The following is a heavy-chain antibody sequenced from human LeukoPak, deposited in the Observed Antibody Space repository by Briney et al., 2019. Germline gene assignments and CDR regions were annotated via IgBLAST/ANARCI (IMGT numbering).Heavy chain of an antibody. J-gene: IGHJ6*02. CDR2: LDPSDSYT. V-gene: IGHV5-10-1*01. D-gene: IGHD2-15*01. CDR3: ARHQYCSGGSCYGLDV. Sequence: GESLRIFCRGSGYSFTSNWISWVRQMPGEGLEWRGRLDPSDSYTNYSPSFQGHVTISADKSISTAYLQWSSLKASDTAMYYCARHQYCSGGSCYGLDVWGQGTTVTVSS. CDR1: GYSFTSNW.